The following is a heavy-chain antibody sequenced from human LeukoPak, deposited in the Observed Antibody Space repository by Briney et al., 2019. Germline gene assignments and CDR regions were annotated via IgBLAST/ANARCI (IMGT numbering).Heavy chain of an antibody. CDR1: GFTFSGSS. D-gene: IGHD7-27*01. V-gene: IGHV3-21*05. CDR3: ARVELGPGDGFDI. J-gene: IGHJ3*02. CDR2: IIFSGGDK. Sequence: GSLRLSCVASGFTFSGSSMNWVRQAPGKGLEWVSYIIFSGGDKYYADSVKGRFTISRDNAKNTLFLQMNSLRVEDTAVYYCARVELGPGDGFDIWGQGTMVSVSS.